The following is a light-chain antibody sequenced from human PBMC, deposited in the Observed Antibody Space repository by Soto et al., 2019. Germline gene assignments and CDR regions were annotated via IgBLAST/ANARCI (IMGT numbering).Light chain of an antibody. J-gene: IGLJ1*01. V-gene: IGLV2-14*03. CDR1: SSDVGGYNS. CDR2: DVG. Sequence: LTQPASVSRSPGESITISCTGTSSDVGGYNSVSWYQHHPGKAPKLIPYDVGDRPSGVSYRFSGSKSGNTASLTISGLQAADEADYFCSSFTSSMTNVFGSGTKVTVL. CDR3: SSFTSSMTNV.